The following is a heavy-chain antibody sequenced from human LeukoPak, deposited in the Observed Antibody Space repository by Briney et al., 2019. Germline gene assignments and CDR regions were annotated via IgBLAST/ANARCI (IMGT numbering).Heavy chain of an antibody. Sequence: PGGSLRLXCAASGFTFSSYWMHWDRQAPGKGLVWVSRINSDGSTTSYADSVKGRFTISRDNAKNTLYLQMNSLRAEDTAVYYCARVAYYYDSSGYYFDYWGQGTLVTVSS. CDR1: GFTFSSYW. J-gene: IGHJ4*02. CDR3: ARVAYYYDSSGYYFDY. V-gene: IGHV3-74*01. D-gene: IGHD3-22*01. CDR2: INSDGSTT.